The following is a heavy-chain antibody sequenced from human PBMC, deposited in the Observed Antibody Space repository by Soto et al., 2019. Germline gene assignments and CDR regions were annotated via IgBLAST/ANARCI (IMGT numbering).Heavy chain of an antibody. J-gene: IGHJ4*02. D-gene: IGHD6-6*01. V-gene: IGHV6-1*01. Sequence: SQTLSLTCAISGDSVSSNSAAWNWIRQSPSRGLEWLGRTYYRSKWYNDYAVSVKSRITINPDTSKNQFSLQLNSVTPEDTAVYYCARGYSSSSGVISGYYFDYWGQGTLVTVSS. CDR2: TYYRSKWYN. CDR3: ARGYSSSSGVISGYYFDY. CDR1: GDSVSSNSAA.